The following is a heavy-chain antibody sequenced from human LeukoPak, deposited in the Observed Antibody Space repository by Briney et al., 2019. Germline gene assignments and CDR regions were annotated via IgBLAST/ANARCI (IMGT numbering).Heavy chain of an antibody. J-gene: IGHJ4*02. V-gene: IGHV3-23*01. Sequence: GGSLRLSCAASGFTFSSYAMSWVRQALGKGLEWVSAISGSGGSTYYADSVKGRFTISRDNSKNTLYLQMNSLRAEDTAVYYCANRYGDDTDYWGQGTLVTVSS. CDR3: ANRYGDDTDY. D-gene: IGHD4-17*01. CDR2: ISGSGGST. CDR1: GFTFSSYA.